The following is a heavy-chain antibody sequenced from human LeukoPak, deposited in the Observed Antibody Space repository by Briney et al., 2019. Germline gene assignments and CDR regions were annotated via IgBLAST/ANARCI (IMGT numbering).Heavy chain of an antibody. Sequence: GGSLRLSCAAFGFTFSSYAMHWVRQAPGKGLEWVAVISYDGSNKYYADSVKGRFTISRDNSKNTLYLQMNSLRAEDTAVYYCAREQGLTTHYFDYWGQGTLVTVSS. J-gene: IGHJ4*02. D-gene: IGHD3-3*01. V-gene: IGHV3-30-3*01. CDR1: GFTFSSYA. CDR2: ISYDGSNK. CDR3: AREQGLTTHYFDY.